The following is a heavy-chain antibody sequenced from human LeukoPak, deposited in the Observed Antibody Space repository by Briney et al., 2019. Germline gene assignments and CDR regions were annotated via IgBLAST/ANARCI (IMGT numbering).Heavy chain of an antibody. D-gene: IGHD4-11*01. CDR2: INGGGDSA. J-gene: IGHJ5*02. Sequence: GGSLRLSCAASGFIFNNYAMHWVRQAPGGVLEWVSLINGGGDSAYYADSVMGRFSISRDSSKNTLYLRMNSLRVEDTAVYYCAKSLLEYSSLDYNWFDPWGQGTLVTVSS. CDR1: GFIFNNYA. CDR3: AKSLLEYSSLDYNWFDP. V-gene: IGHV3-23*01.